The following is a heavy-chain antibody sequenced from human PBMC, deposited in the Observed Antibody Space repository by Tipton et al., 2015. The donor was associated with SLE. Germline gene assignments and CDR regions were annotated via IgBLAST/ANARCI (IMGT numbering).Heavy chain of an antibody. J-gene: IGHJ4*02. Sequence: TLSLTCTVSGGSISSSSYYWGWIRQPPGKGLEWIGEINHSGSTNYNPSLKSRVTISLDTSKTQFSLNLRSVTAADTAVYYCASTRDELYFDYWGQGTLVTVSS. D-gene: IGHD1-26*01. CDR3: ASTRDELYFDY. V-gene: IGHV4-39*07. CDR2: INHSGST. CDR1: GGSISSSSYY.